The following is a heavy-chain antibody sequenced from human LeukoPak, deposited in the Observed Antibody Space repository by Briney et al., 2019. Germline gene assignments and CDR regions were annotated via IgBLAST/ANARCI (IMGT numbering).Heavy chain of an antibody. V-gene: IGHV3-53*01. Sequence: GGSLRLSCAASGFTVSSNYMSWVRQAPGKGLEWVSVIYSGGSTYYADPVKGRLTISRDNSKNTLYLQMNSLRAEDTAVYYCARVTVAGTGTTIWGQGTLVTVSS. CDR2: IYSGGST. CDR3: ARVTVAGTGTTI. CDR1: GFTVSSNY. D-gene: IGHD6-19*01. J-gene: IGHJ4*02.